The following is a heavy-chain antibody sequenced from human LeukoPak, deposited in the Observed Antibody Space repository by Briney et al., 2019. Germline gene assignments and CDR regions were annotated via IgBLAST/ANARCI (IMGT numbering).Heavy chain of an antibody. Sequence: SETLSLTCTVSGGSISSGSYYWSWIRQPAGKGLEWIGRIYTSGSTNYNPSLKSRVTISVDTSKNQFSLKLSSVTAADTAVYYCARGGYNLHYWGQGTLVTVPP. CDR2: IYTSGST. CDR1: GGSISSGSYY. V-gene: IGHV4-61*02. J-gene: IGHJ4*02. D-gene: IGHD5-24*01. CDR3: ARGGYNLHY.